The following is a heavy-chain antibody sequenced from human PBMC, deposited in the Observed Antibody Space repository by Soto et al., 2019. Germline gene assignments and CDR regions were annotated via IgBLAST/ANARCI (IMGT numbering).Heavy chain of an antibody. CDR1: GGTFSRYT. J-gene: IGHJ4*02. V-gene: IGHV1-69*02. Sequence: QVQLVQSGAEVKKPGSWVKVSCKAFGGTFSRYTISWVRQAPGQGLEWMGRIIPILGIINYAQKFQGRVTITADTSTSTAYMELSSLRSDDTAMYYCARKDEGPGDYWGQGTLVTVSS. CDR3: ARKDEGPGDY. CDR2: IIPILGII.